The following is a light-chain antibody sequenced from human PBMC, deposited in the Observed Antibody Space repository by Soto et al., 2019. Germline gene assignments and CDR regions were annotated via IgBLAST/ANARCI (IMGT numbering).Light chain of an antibody. V-gene: IGLV2-14*01. CDR1: SSDVGDYNY. Sequence: QSVLTQPASVSGSPGQSITISCTGTSSDVGDYNYVSWYQQHPGKAPKLMIYEVSYRPSGVSDRFSGSKSGNTASLTISGLQAEDEADYYCSSYTSSSPYVFGTGTQLTVL. CDR2: EVS. CDR3: SSYTSSSPYV. J-gene: IGLJ1*01.